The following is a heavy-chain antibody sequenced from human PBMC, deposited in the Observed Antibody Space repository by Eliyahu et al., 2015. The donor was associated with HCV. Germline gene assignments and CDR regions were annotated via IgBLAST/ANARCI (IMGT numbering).Heavy chain of an antibody. J-gene: IGHJ4*02. V-gene: IGHV3-7*01. CDR3: ARGAGTTVY. D-gene: IGHD6-19*01. CDR1: GFTFSSYW. CDR2: IKQDGSEK. Sequence: EVQLVESGGGLVQXGGSLRLSCAAXGFTFSSYWMSWVRXAPGKGLEWVANIKQDGSEKYYVDSXKGRFTISRDNAKNSLYLQMNSLRAEDTAVYYCARGAGTTVYWGQGTLVTVSS.